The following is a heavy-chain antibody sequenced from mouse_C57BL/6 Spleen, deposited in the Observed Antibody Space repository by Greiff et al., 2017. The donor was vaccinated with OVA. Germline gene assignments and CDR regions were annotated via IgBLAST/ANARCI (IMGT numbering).Heavy chain of an antibody. Sequence: EVQLQQYGPELVKPGASVKMSCKASGYTFTDYNMHWVKQSHGKSLEWIGYINPNNGDTSYNQKFKGKATLTVNKSSSTAYMELRSLTSEDSAVYYCARGANWDAMDYWGQGTSVTVSS. V-gene: IGHV1-22*01. CDR2: INPNNGDT. D-gene: IGHD4-1*01. CDR1: GYTFTDYN. J-gene: IGHJ4*01. CDR3: ARGANWDAMDY.